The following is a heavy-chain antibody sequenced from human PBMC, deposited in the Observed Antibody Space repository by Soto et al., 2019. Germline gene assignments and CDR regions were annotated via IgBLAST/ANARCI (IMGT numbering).Heavy chain of an antibody. D-gene: IGHD2-2*01. V-gene: IGHV1-69*01. J-gene: IGHJ6*02. CDR2: IIPIFGTA. CDR1: GGTFSSYA. Sequence: QVQLVQSGAEVKKPGSSVKVSCKASGGTFSSYAISWVRQAPGQGLEWMGGIIPIFGTANYAQKFQGRVTITADESTSTDYMELSSLRSEDTAVYYCARDGMVPANYYYYGMDVWGQGTTVTVSS. CDR3: ARDGMVPANYYYYGMDV.